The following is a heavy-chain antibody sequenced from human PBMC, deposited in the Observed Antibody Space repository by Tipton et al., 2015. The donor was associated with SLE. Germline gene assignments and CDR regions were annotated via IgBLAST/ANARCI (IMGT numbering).Heavy chain of an antibody. D-gene: IGHD2-15*01. Sequence: SLRLSCAASGLTFNTYAMSWIRQAPGKGLEWVAVISGSGGTTYYADSVKGRFTISRDNSRNTLFLQMDSLRGEDTAVYYCAKHCLYIGSSDNYFDPWGQGTLVTVSS. V-gene: IGHV3-23*01. CDR1: GLTFNTYA. CDR2: ISGSGGTT. J-gene: IGHJ5*02. CDR3: AKHCLYIGSSDNYFDP.